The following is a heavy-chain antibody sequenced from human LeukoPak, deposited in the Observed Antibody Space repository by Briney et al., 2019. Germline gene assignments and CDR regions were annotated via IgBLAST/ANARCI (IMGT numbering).Heavy chain of an antibody. CDR3: ARDQNSGYDYYAFDI. V-gene: IGHV3-7*01. D-gene: IGHD5-12*01. J-gene: IGHJ3*02. CDR1: GFTFSSYW. CDR2: IKQDGSEK. Sequence: GGSLRLSCAASGFTFSSYWMSWVRQAPGKGLEWVANIKQDGSEKYYVDSVKGRFTISRDNAKNSLYLQMNSLRAEDTAVYYCARDQNSGYDYYAFDIWGQGTMVTVSS.